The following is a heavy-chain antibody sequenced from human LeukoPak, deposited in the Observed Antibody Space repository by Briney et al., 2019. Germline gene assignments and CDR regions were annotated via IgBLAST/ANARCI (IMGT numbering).Heavy chain of an antibody. CDR2: IYYSGST. CDR3: ARHDTYYDFWSGYYNPITPFDY. V-gene: IGHV4-31*03. CDR1: GGSISSGGYY. Sequence: SQTLSLTCTVSGGSISSGGYYWSWIRQHPGKGLEWIGYIYYSGSTYYNPSLKSRVTISVDTSKNQFSLKLSSVTAADTAVYYCARHDTYYDFWSGYYNPITPFDYWGQGTLVTVSS. D-gene: IGHD3-3*01. J-gene: IGHJ4*02.